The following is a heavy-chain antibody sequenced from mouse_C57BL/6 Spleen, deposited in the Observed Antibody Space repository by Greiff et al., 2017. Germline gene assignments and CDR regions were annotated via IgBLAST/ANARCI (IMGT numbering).Heavy chain of an antibody. CDR2: IRLKSDNYAT. CDR3: TGGEAY. Sequence: DVKLQESGGGLVQPGGSMKFSCVASGFTFSNSWMNWVRQSPGKGLEWVAQIRLKSDNYATHYAVSVKGRFTISRDDSKSSVYLQMNNLRAEDTGIYYCTGGEAYWGQGTLVTVSA. J-gene: IGHJ3*01. V-gene: IGHV6-3*01. CDR1: GFTFSNSW.